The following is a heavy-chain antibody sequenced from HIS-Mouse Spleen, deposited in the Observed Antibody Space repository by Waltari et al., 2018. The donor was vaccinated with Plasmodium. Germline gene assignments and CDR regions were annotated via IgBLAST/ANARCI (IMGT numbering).Heavy chain of an antibody. V-gene: IGHV1-2*02. J-gene: IGHJ1*01. CDR2: INPNSGGT. D-gene: IGHD6-13*01. CDR3: ARVLGYKAAAGTFVEYFQH. Sequence: QVQLVQSGAEVKKPGASVKVSCKASGYTFTGYDMHWARQAPGQGLAWMGWINPNSGGTNYAQKFQGRVTMTRDTSISTAYMELSRLRSDDTAVYYCARVLGYKAAAGTFVEYFQHWGQGTLVTVSS. CDR1: GYTFTGYD.